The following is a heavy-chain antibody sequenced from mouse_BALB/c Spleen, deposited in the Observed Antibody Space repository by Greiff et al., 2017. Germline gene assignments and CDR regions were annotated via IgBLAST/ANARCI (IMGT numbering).Heavy chain of an antibody. CDR3: ARDGSPYAMDY. V-gene: IGHV7-3*02. Sequence: EVKLVESGGGLVQPGGSLRLSCATSGFTFTDYYMSWVRQPPGKALEWLGFIRNKANGYTTEYSASVKGRFTISRDNSQSILYLQMNTLRAEDSATYYCARDGSPYAMDYWGQGTSVTVSS. CDR2: IRNKANGYTT. J-gene: IGHJ4*01. CDR1: GFTFTDYY.